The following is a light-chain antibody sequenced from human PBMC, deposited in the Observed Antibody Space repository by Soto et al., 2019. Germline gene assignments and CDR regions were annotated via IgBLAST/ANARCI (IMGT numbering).Light chain of an antibody. CDR2: DVS. CDR1: SSDVGGYNY. Sequence: QSVLTQPASLSVFPGQSITISCTGTSSDVGGYNYVSWYQQHPGKAPKLMIYDVSNRPSGVSNRFSGSKSGNTASLTISGLQAEDEADYYCSSYTSSSTYVFGTGTKVTVL. V-gene: IGLV2-14*01. J-gene: IGLJ1*01. CDR3: SSYTSSSTYV.